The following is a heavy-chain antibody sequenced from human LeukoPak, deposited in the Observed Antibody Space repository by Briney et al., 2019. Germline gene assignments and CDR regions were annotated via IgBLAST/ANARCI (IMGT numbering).Heavy chain of an antibody. J-gene: IGHJ4*02. V-gene: IGHV1-46*01. CDR3: ARDQEGFDY. Sequence: ASVKVSCKASGYTFTSNYMHWVRQAPGQGLEWMGMIYPRDGSTSYAQKFQGRVTVTRDTSTSTVHMELSGLRSEDTAVYYCARDQEGFDYWGQGTLVTVSS. CDR2: IYPRDGST. CDR1: GYTFTSNY.